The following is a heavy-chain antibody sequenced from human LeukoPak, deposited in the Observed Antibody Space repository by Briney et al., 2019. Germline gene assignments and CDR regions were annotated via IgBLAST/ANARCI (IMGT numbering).Heavy chain of an antibody. V-gene: IGHV3-23*01. CDR2: ISGSGGTT. D-gene: IGHD5-18*01. Sequence: GGSLRLSCAAPGFTFNNYAMTWVRQAPGKGLDWVSAISGSGGTTLYADSVKGRFTIYRDNSKSTLYLQMNSLRAEDTAVYYCAKDQGIQLWLKYFRHWGQGTLVTVSS. CDR1: GFTFNNYA. CDR3: AKDQGIQLWLKYFRH. J-gene: IGHJ1*01.